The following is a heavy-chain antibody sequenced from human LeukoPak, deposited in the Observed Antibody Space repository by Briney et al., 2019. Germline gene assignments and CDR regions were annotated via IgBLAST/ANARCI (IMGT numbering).Heavy chain of an antibody. Sequence: SETLSLTCTVSGGSISSYYWSWIRQPPGKGLEWVGYIYYSGSTNYNPSLKSRVTISVDTSKNQFSLKLSSVTAADTAVYYCARAIPRDYWGQGTLVTVSS. CDR2: IYYSGST. CDR3: ARAIPRDY. CDR1: GGSISSYY. D-gene: IGHD2-2*02. V-gene: IGHV4-59*01. J-gene: IGHJ4*02.